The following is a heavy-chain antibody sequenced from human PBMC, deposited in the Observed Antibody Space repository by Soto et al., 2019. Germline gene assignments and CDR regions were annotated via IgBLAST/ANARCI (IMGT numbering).Heavy chain of an antibody. J-gene: IGHJ4*02. D-gene: IGHD1-26*01. CDR1: GGTFSTYA. Sequence: QVQLVQSGAEVKKPGSSVKVSCKASGGTFSTYAITWVRQAPGQGLEWLGGIIPTFGTTDYARKFQGRVTITAAESTSTVFIELSSLTSEDTAVDYCARGVGAYYFDYWGQGTLVTVSS. CDR2: IIPTFGTT. V-gene: IGHV1-69*01. CDR3: ARGVGAYYFDY.